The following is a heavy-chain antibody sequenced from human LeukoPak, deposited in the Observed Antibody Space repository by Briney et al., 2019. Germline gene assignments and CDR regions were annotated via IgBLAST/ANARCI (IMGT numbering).Heavy chain of an antibody. CDR2: ISGSGGST. CDR1: GFTFSSYG. CDR3: ARGQSYYYYMGV. V-gene: IGHV3-23*01. D-gene: IGHD6-19*01. Sequence: GGTLRLSCAASGFTFSSYGMSWVRQAPGKGLEWVSAISGSGGSTYYADSVKGRFTISRDNSKNTLYLQMNSLRDEDAAVYYCARGQSYYYYMGVWGKGTTVTISS. J-gene: IGHJ6*03.